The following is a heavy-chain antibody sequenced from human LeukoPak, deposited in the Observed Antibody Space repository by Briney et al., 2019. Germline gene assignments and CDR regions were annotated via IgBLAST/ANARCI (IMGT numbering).Heavy chain of an antibody. CDR3: ARVMNQADYYYGSGNAFDI. V-gene: IGHV4-59*08. CDR2: IYYSGST. D-gene: IGHD3-10*01. J-gene: IGHJ3*02. CDR1: GGSMSSYY. Sequence: SETLSLTCTVSGGSMSSYYWSWIRQPPGKGLEWPGYIYYSGSTKYNPSLKCRVTISVDTSKNQFSLKLSSVTAADTAVYYCARVMNQADYYYGSGNAFDIWGQGTMVTVSS.